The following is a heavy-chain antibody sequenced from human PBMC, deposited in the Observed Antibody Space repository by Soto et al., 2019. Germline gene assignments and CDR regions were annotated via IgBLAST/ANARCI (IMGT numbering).Heavy chain of an antibody. J-gene: IGHJ3*02. D-gene: IGHD3-22*01. CDR3: ASAPALVDSSGYYRRPRDAFDI. V-gene: IGHV1-69*13. CDR1: GGTFSSYA. Sequence: ASVKVSCKASGGTFSSYAISWVRQAPGQGLEWMGGIIPIFGTANYAQKFQGRVTITADESTSTAYMELSSLRSEDTAVYYCASAPALVDSSGYYRRPRDAFDIWGQGTMVTVSS. CDR2: IIPIFGTA.